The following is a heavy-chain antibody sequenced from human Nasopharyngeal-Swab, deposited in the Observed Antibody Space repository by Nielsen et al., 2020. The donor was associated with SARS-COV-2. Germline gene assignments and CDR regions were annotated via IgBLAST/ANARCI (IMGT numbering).Heavy chain of an antibody. CDR1: GYTFTGYY. Sequence: ASVKVSCQDSGYTFTGYYMHWVRQAPGQGLEWMGRINPNSGGTNYAQKFQGRVTMTRDTSISTDYMELSRLRSDDTAVYYCARSVAGTTHYYYYYGMDVWGQGTTVTVSS. CDR3: ARSVAGTTHYYYYYGMDV. D-gene: IGHD6-19*01. V-gene: IGHV1-2*06. CDR2: INPNSGGT. J-gene: IGHJ6*02.